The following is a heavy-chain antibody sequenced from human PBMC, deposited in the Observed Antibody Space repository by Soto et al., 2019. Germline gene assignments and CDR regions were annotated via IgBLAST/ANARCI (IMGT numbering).Heavy chain of an antibody. CDR1: GGTSTIYT. J-gene: IGHJ5*02. CDR3: ATAKYGAGRVGVDT. CDR2: IVPTLRLT. Sequence: QVQLVQSGAEVKKPGSSLKVSCETSGGTSTIYTITWVRQAPGQGLQWMGRIVPTLRLTYYGQDFQGRLTLTTDTSTSTAHMELSSLTSEDTAVYYCATAKYGAGRVGVDTWGQGTLVTVSS. D-gene: IGHD1-26*01. V-gene: IGHV1-69*02.